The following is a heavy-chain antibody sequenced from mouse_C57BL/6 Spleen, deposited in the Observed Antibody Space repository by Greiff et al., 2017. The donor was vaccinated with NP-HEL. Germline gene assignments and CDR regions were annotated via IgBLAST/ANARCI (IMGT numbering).Heavy chain of an antibody. CDR2: INPNNGGT. CDR1: GYTFTDYY. CDR3: AREDGPPY. Sequence: EVQLQQSGPELVKPGASVKISCKASGYTFTDYYMNWVKQSHGKSLEWIGDINPNNGGTSYNQKFKGKATLTVDKSSSTAYMELRSLTSEDSAVYYCAREDGPPYWGQGTLVTVSA. V-gene: IGHV1-26*01. D-gene: IGHD2-3*01. J-gene: IGHJ3*01.